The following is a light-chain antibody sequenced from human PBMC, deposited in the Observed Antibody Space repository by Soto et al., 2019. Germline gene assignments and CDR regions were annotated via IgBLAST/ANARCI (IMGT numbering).Light chain of an antibody. CDR3: QQYNSYPWT. CDR2: DAS. V-gene: IGKV1-5*01. J-gene: IGKJ1*01. Sequence: DIQMTQSPSTLSASVGDRVTITCRASQSMSSWLAWYQQKPGKAPKLLIYDASSLESGVPSRFSGSGSGTEFTLTISSLQPDDFAPYYCQQYNSYPWTFGQGTKVEIK. CDR1: QSMSSW.